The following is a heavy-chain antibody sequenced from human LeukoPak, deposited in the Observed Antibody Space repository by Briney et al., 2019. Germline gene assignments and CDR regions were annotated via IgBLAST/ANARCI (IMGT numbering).Heavy chain of an antibody. J-gene: IGHJ4*02. CDR3: AKDRSTMVRGVLDY. V-gene: IGHV3-30*18. Sequence: PGRSLRLSCAASGFTFSSYGMHWVRQAPGKGLEWVAVISYDGSNKYYADSVKGRFTISRDNSKNTLYLQMNSLRAEDTAVYYCAKDRSTMVRGVLDYWGQGTLVTVSS. CDR1: GFTFSSYG. D-gene: IGHD3-10*01. CDR2: ISYDGSNK.